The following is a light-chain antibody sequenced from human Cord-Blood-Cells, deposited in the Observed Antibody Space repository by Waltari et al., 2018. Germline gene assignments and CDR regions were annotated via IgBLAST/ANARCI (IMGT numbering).Light chain of an antibody. CDR3: NARDSSGNHLV. CDR2: GKN. CDR1: TLRSYA. J-gene: IGLJ3*02. V-gene: IGLV3-19*01. Sequence: SSELPQHPAVSVALGPTARIPCQGATLRSYAATWYQQQPGQAPVLLIYGKNNRPSVIPDRYSGSTSRNTASLSITGAQAEDEAGYSCNARDSSGNHLVFGGGTNLTVL.